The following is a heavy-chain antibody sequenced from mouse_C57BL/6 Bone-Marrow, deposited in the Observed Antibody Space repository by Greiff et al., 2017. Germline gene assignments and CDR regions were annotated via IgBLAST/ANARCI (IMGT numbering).Heavy chain of an antibody. CDR3: AIYYGSSYAYAMDY. CDR1: GYAFSSSW. J-gene: IGHJ4*01. Sequence: QVQLQQSGPELVKPGASVKISCKASGYAFSSSWMNWVKQRPGKGLEWSGRIYPGDGDTNYNGKFKGKATLTADKSSSTAYMQLSSLTSEDSAVYFCAIYYGSSYAYAMDYWGQGTSVTVSS. D-gene: IGHD1-1*01. CDR2: IYPGDGDT. V-gene: IGHV1-82*01.